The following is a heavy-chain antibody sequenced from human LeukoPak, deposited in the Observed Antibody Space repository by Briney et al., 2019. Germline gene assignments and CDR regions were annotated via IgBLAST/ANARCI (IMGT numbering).Heavy chain of an antibody. Sequence: ASVKVSCKVSGYTLTELSMHWVRQAPGKGLEWMGGFDPEDGETIYAQKFQGRVTMTEDTSTDTAYMELSSLRSEDTAVYYCATHPGAKVPNGMDVWGQGTTVTVSS. CDR1: GYTLTELS. D-gene: IGHD3-10*01. V-gene: IGHV1-24*01. CDR2: FDPEDGET. CDR3: ATHPGAKVPNGMDV. J-gene: IGHJ6*02.